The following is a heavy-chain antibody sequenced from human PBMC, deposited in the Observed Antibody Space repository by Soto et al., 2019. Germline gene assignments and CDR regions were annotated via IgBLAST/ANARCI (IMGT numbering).Heavy chain of an antibody. CDR2: IYYNGNT. V-gene: IGHV4-61*01. CDR1: GGSVRSGSYY. CDR3: AITTGWSFQL. J-gene: IGHJ1*01. Sequence: QVQLQESGPGLVKPSETLSLTCTVSGGSVRSGSYYWSWIRQPPGKGLEWIGYIYYNGNTNYNPSLKSRITISLDTSKNQPSLKLNSVTSADTAVYHCAITTGWSFQLWGQGSLVTVSS. D-gene: IGHD6-19*01.